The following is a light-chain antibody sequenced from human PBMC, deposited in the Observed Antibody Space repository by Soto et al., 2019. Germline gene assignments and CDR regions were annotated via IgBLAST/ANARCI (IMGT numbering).Light chain of an antibody. J-gene: IGKJ5*01. CDR3: QQYHSDPIT. CDR1: LIVLSSSNNKNY. V-gene: IGKV4-1*01. Sequence: DFVMTQSPYSLAVSLGERATIKFKSSLIVLSSSNNKNYLAWFQQKPGQPPKLLIYWASTRESGVPDRFSGSGSGTDFTPTINSLQAEDVAVYYCQQYHSDPITFGQGTRLEIK. CDR2: WAS.